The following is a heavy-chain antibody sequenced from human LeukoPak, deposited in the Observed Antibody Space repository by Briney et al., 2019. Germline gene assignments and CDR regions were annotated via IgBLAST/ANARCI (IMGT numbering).Heavy chain of an antibody. CDR2: INPDNGGA. CDR1: GYIFTDYY. D-gene: IGHD1-20*01. Sequence: ASVEVSCKTSGYIFTDYYIHWVRQAPGQGLEWMAWINPDNGGANYAQDFQGRVTVTRDTSTSTVYMELSRLKSDDTAVYYCARVLFNWKPFDSWGQGTLVTVSS. V-gene: IGHV1-2*02. J-gene: IGHJ4*02. CDR3: ARVLFNWKPFDS.